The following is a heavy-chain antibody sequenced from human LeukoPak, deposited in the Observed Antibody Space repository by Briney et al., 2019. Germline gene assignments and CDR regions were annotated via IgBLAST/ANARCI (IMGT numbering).Heavy chain of an antibody. CDR2: IYSSGST. V-gene: IGHV4-4*07. CDR1: GGSISRYY. Sequence: SETLSLTCTVSGGSISRYYWSWIRQPAGKGLEWIGRIYSSGSTNYNPSLRSRVTMSVDTSKNQFSLRLSSVTAADTAVYYCAREIRGYRVRRGFDPWGQGTLVTVSS. J-gene: IGHJ5*02. D-gene: IGHD5-18*01. CDR3: AREIRGYRVRRGFDP.